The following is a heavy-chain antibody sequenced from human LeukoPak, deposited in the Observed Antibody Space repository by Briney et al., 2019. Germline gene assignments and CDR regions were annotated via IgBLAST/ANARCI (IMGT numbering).Heavy chain of an antibody. Sequence: GGSLRLSCAASGFIVSSNYMSWVRQAPGKGLEWVSVIYSGGSTYYADSVRGRFTISRDNSKNTLYLQMSSLRAEDTAVYYCARDRHSGSSLVYFDYWGQGTVATVSS. CDR3: ARDRHSGSSLVYFDY. J-gene: IGHJ4*02. D-gene: IGHD1-26*01. CDR2: IYSGGST. CDR1: GFIVSSNY. V-gene: IGHV3-53*01.